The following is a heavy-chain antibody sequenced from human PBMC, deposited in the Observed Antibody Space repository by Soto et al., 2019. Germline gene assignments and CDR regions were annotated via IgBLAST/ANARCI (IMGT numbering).Heavy chain of an antibody. Sequence: EVQLVQSGGGLVQPGGSLRLSCVASGFTFSNYYMNWVRQAPGKGLEWVANINPGGTERNYVDSVKGRFTTSRDNAKNSLYLQMNSLRADDTAVYYCAGWGGHDYNYWGQGILVTVSS. V-gene: IGHV3-7*03. D-gene: IGHD3-16*01. CDR3: AGWGGHDYNY. J-gene: IGHJ4*02. CDR2: INPGGTER. CDR1: GFTFSNYY.